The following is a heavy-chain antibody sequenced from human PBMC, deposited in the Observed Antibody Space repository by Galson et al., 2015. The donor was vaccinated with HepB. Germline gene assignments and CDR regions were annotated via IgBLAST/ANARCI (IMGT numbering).Heavy chain of an antibody. CDR2: FDPEKNKS. V-gene: IGHV1-24*01. CDR3: ATGTDLPRMDV. CDR1: GYTLTKLS. J-gene: IGHJ6*03. Sequence: SVKVSCKVSGYTLTKLSMHWVRQAPGKGLEWMGGFDPEKNKSIYAQKFQGRVTMTEDTSTDTAYMELSSLGSEDTALYYCATGTDLPRMDVWGKGTTVTVSS.